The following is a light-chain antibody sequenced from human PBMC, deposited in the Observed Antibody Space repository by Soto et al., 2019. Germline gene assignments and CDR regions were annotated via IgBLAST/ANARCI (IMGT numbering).Light chain of an antibody. Sequence: EIVMTQSPATLSASPGERATLSCRASQSGSSNLAWYQQKPGQSPRLLIYGASTSATGIPARFSGSGSGTEFILTISSLHSEDFAVYYCQQYNNWWTFGHGTKVEIK. CDR2: GAS. J-gene: IGKJ1*01. CDR1: QSGSSN. V-gene: IGKV3-15*01. CDR3: QQYNNWWT.